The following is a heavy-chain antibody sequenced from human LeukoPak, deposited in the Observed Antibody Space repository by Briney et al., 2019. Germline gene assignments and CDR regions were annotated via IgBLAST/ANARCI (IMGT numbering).Heavy chain of an antibody. Sequence: GGSLRLSCAASGVTFNSYGMHWVRQAPGKGLEWVAVMWYDGSNKYYADSVKGRFTISRDDSKNTLYLQMNSLRAEDTAMYYCARGLPPVMKYYFDYWGQGTLVTVSS. V-gene: IGHV3-33*01. D-gene: IGHD4-11*01. CDR2: MWYDGSNK. J-gene: IGHJ4*02. CDR3: ARGLPPVMKYYFDY. CDR1: GVTFNSYG.